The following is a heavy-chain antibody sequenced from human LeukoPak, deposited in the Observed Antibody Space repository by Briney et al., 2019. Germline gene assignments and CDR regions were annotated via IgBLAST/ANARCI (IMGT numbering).Heavy chain of an antibody. CDR1: GFTFSSYG. J-gene: IGHJ4*02. CDR2: IRYDGSNK. CDR3: ARVDQRDAYNLNYFDY. V-gene: IGHV3-30*02. Sequence: QPGGSLRLSCAASGFTFSSYGMHWVRQAPGKGLEWVAFIRYDGSNKYYADSVKGRFTISRDNSKNTLYLQVNSLRAEDTAVYYCARVDQRDAYNLNYFDYWGQGTLVTVSS. D-gene: IGHD5-24*01.